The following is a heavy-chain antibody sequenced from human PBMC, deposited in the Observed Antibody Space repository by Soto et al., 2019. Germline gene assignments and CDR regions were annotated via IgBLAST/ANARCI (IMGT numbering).Heavy chain of an antibody. J-gene: IGHJ4*02. CDR3: ARRWGGCFDY. D-gene: IGHD3-16*01. V-gene: IGHV4-59*08. CDR1: GGSISSYY. CDR2: IYYSGST. Sequence: SETLSLTCTVSGGSISSYYWSWIRQPPGKGLEWIGYIYYSGSTNYNPSLKSRVTISVDTSKNQFSLKLSSVTAADTAVYYCARRWGGCFDYWGQGTLVTVSS.